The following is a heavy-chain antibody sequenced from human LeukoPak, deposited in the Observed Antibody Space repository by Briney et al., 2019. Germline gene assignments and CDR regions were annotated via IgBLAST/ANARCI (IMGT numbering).Heavy chain of an antibody. V-gene: IGHV4-38-2*02. Sequence: PSETLSLTCTVSGYSISSGYYWGWIRQPPGKGLEWIGSIYHSGSTYYNPSLKSRVTISVDTSKNQFSLRLSSVTAADTAVYYCARESYGLYIDFWGQGTLVTVSS. CDR1: GYSISSGYY. J-gene: IGHJ4*02. D-gene: IGHD5-18*01. CDR3: ARESYGLYIDF. CDR2: IYHSGST.